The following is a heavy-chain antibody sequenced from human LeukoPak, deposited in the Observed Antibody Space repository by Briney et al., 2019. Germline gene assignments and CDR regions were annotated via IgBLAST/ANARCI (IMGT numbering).Heavy chain of an antibody. CDR1: GFTFGGSA. D-gene: IGHD6-13*01. V-gene: IGHV3-23*01. CDR3: ARPPYSSSWDPGWFDP. Sequence: PGGSLRLSCAASGFTFGGSAMTWVRQAPGKGLEWVSTITASGGSTYYADSVKGRFTISRDNSNNTLYLQMNSLRAEDTAVYYCARPPYSSSWDPGWFDPWGQGTLITVSS. J-gene: IGHJ5*02. CDR2: ITASGGST.